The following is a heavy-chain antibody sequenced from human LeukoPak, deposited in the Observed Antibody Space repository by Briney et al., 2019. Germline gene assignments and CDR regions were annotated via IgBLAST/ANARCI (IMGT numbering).Heavy chain of an antibody. CDR3: ARKKAGSSNLFDT. Sequence: SETLSLTCFVSGDSINTDIYTWAWVRQSPEKGLEWIGSVDNSGTAYYYTFLKGRVTISIDTSSNQFSLRLNFVTAADTAVYYCARKKAGSSNLFDTWGQGILVIVSS. CDR2: VDNSGTA. CDR1: GDSINTDIYT. V-gene: IGHV4-39*01. J-gene: IGHJ5*02.